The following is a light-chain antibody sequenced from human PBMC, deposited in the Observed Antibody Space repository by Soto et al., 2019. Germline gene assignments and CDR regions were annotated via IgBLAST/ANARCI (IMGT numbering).Light chain of an antibody. CDR3: QQYYSTPLT. J-gene: IGKJ4*01. Sequence: DIVMTQSPDSLAVSLGERATINCKSSQSVLYSSNNKNYLAWYQQKPGQPPKLLIYWASTRDSGVPDRFSGSGSGKDLTLTISSLKAEDVAVYYCQQYYSTPLTFGGGTKVEIK. CDR2: WAS. CDR1: QSVLYSSNNKNY. V-gene: IGKV4-1*01.